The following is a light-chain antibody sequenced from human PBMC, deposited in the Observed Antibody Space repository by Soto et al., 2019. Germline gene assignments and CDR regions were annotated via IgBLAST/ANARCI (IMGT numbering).Light chain of an antibody. CDR3: QQHYSTPRT. J-gene: IGKJ1*01. CDR2: WAS. Sequence: DIVMTQSPNSLAVSLGERATINCRSSQSVLYSSNNKNYLAWYQQKPGQPPKLIIYWASTRESGVPDRFSGSGSGTDFTLTISSLQAEDVAVYYCQQHYSTPRTFGQGTKVDIK. CDR1: QSVLYSSNNKNY. V-gene: IGKV4-1*01.